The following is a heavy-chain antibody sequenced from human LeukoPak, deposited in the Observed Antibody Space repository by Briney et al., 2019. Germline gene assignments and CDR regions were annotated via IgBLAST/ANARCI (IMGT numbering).Heavy chain of an antibody. D-gene: IGHD6-13*01. CDR1: GGTFSSYA. V-gene: IGHV1-69*05. CDR3: ARNPIAAAGRWFDP. J-gene: IGHJ5*02. Sequence: ASVKVSCKASGGTFSSYAISLVRQAPGQGLEWIGGIIPIFGTANYAQKFQGRVTITTDESTSTAYMELSSLRSEDTAVYYCARNPIAAAGRWFDPWGQGTLVTVSS. CDR2: IIPIFGTA.